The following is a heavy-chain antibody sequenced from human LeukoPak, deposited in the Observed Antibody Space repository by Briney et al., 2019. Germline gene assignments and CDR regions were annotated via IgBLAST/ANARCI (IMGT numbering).Heavy chain of an antibody. CDR1: GFTFSRYA. V-gene: IGHV3-23*01. Sequence: GGSLRLSCAASGFTFSRYAMSWVRQAPGKGLEWVSAISGSGGSTYYADSVKGRFTTSRDNSKNTLYLQMNSLRAEDTAVYYCAKRTSRITMVRGVTQFDPWGQGTLVTVSS. J-gene: IGHJ5*02. CDR3: AKRTSRITMVRGVTQFDP. CDR2: ISGSGGST. D-gene: IGHD3-10*01.